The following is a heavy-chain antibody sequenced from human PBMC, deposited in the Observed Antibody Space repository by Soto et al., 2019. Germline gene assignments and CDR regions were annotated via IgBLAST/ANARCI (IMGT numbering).Heavy chain of an antibody. CDR1: GGSFSGYS. Sequence: PSETLSLTCVVSGGSFSGYSWIWIRQPPGKGLEWIGEINHSGRTKYNPSLKSRVTTSVDTSKNQFSLKLNSVTAADTAVYYCASPNDAFDIWGQGTMVTVSS. CDR2: INHSGRT. J-gene: IGHJ3*02. V-gene: IGHV4-34*01. CDR3: ASPNDAFDI.